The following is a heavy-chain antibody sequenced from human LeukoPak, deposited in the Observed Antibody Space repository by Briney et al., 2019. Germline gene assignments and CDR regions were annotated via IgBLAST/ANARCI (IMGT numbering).Heavy chain of an antibody. V-gene: IGHV4-38-2*02. J-gene: IGHJ2*01. D-gene: IGHD3-22*01. CDR1: GYSISSGYY. Sequence: SETLSLTCTVSGYSISSGYYWGWIRQPPGKGLEWIGSIHHSGSTYYNPSLKSRVTISVDTSKNQFSLKLSSVTTADTAVYYCARAYYDSSGPWYFDLWGRGTLVTVSS. CDR2: IHHSGST. CDR3: ARAYYDSSGPWYFDL.